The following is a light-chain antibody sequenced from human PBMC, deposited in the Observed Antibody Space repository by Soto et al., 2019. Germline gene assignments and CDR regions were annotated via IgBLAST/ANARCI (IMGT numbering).Light chain of an antibody. Sequence: VLTKNRGTLSLSPKESATLCCRASQSVSSSYLAWYQQKPGQAPRLLIYGASSRATGIPDRFSGRGSGTEFTVTIRRLEPEYFSRYYCQQYDSSRTCGQGTKVDIK. V-gene: IGKV3-20*01. CDR3: QQYDSSRT. CDR2: GAS. J-gene: IGKJ1*01. CDR1: QSVSSSY.